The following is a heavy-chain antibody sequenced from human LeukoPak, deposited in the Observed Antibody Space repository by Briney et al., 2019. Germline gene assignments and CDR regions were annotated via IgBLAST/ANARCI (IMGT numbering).Heavy chain of an antibody. CDR2: IYYSGST. CDR1: SDSISTSNSY. V-gene: IGHV4-39*07. Sequence: PSETLSLTCTVSSDSISTSNSYWGWIRQPPGKGLEWIGSIYYSGSTNYNPSLKSRVTISVDTSKNQFSLKLSSVTAADTAVYYCARRHLYYYYYMDVWGKGTTVTISS. J-gene: IGHJ6*03. CDR3: ARRHLYYYYYMDV.